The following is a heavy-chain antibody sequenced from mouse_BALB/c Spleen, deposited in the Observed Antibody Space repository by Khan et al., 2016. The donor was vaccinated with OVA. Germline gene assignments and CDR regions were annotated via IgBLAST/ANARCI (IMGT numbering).Heavy chain of an antibody. Sequence: VQLQQSGPELVKPGASVKISCKASGYSFTGYFMHWVMQSHGKSLEWIGRINPHIGETFYNQKFKGKAKLTVDESSSTAPMELRSLASEDSAVYFCARIYGSDFDYWGQGTTLTVSS. CDR1: GYSFTGYF. CDR3: ARIYGSDFDY. J-gene: IGHJ2*01. D-gene: IGHD1-1*01. CDR2: INPHIGET. V-gene: IGHV1-20*02.